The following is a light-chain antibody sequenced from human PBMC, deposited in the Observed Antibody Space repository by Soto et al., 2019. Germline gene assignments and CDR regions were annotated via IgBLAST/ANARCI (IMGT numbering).Light chain of an antibody. V-gene: IGKV3-20*01. CDR3: QQYGTSPRT. CDR2: GVS. Sequence: EIVLTQSPGTLSLSPGERATLSCRASQSVRSSYLAWYQQKLGQAPRLLIYGVSNRATGIPDRFSGSGSGTDFTLTISRLESEDFAVYYCQQYGTSPRTFGQGTKVHIK. CDR1: QSVRSSY. J-gene: IGKJ1*01.